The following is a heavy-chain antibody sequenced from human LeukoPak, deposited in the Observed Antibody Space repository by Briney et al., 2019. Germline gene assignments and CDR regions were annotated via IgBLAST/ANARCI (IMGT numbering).Heavy chain of an antibody. D-gene: IGHD3-10*01. CDR1: GGTFSSYA. Sequence: GASVKVSCKASGGTFSSYAISWVRQAPGQGLEWMGRIIPIFGTANYAQKFQGRVTITTDESTSTAYMELSSLGSEDTAVYYCARDRERITMVRGVYDAFDIWGQGTMVTVSS. CDR3: ARDRERITMVRGVYDAFDI. V-gene: IGHV1-69*05. CDR2: IIPIFGTA. J-gene: IGHJ3*02.